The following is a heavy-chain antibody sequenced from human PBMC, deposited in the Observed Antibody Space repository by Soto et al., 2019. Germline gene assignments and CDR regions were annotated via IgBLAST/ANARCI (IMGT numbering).Heavy chain of an antibody. CDR3: ARRDMGIAAATTGSNFDY. Sequence: QLQLQESGPGLVKPSETLSLTCTVSGGSISSSSYYWGWIRQPPGKGLEWIGSIYYSGSTYYNPSLKSRVTISVDTSKNQFSLKLSSVTAADTAVYYCARRDMGIAAATTGSNFDYWGQGTLVTVSS. J-gene: IGHJ4*02. CDR2: IYYSGST. D-gene: IGHD6-13*01. V-gene: IGHV4-39*01. CDR1: GGSISSSSYY.